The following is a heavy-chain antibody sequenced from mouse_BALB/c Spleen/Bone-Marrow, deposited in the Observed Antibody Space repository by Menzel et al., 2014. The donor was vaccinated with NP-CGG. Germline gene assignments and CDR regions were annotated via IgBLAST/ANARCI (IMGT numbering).Heavy chain of an antibody. CDR3: ARIYYGNFYAMDY. D-gene: IGHD2-1*01. J-gene: IGHJ4*01. V-gene: IGHV1S130*01. CDR2: IHPNSGNT. Sequence: QVQLQQSGSVLVRPGASVKLSCKASGYTFTSSWMHWAKQRPGQGLEWIGEIHPNSGNTNYNEKFKGKATLTVDTSSSTAYVDLSSLTSEDSAVYCCARIYYGNFYAMDYWGQGTSVTVSS. CDR1: GYTFTSSW.